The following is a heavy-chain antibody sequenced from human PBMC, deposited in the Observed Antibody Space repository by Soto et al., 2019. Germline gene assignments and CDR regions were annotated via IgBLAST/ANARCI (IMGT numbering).Heavy chain of an antibody. J-gene: IGHJ6*02. Sequence: GGSLRLSCAASGFTFSSYWMHWVRQAPGKGLVWVSRINSDGSSTSYADSVKGRFTISRDNAKNTLYLQMNSLRAEDTAVYYCARDSTRPLQQLDYYYYGMDVWGQGTTVTVSS. CDR1: GFTFSSYW. D-gene: IGHD6-13*01. CDR3: ARDSTRPLQQLDYYYYGMDV. V-gene: IGHV3-74*01. CDR2: INSDGSST.